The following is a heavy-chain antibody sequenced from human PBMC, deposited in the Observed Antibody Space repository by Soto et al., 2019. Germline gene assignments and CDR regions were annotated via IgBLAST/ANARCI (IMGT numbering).Heavy chain of an antibody. V-gene: IGHV3-9*01. D-gene: IGHD4-17*01. Sequence: EVHLVESGGGLVQPGRSLRLSCAASGFIFDDYAMHWVRQAPGNGLEWVSSISWNSGNIGYAVSVKGRFTISRDNAKNSLYLQMHSVRADDTALYYCAKGVSTTVFAFIDYWGQGALVTVSS. CDR3: AKGVSTTVFAFIDY. CDR1: GFIFDDYA. CDR2: ISWNSGNI. J-gene: IGHJ4*02.